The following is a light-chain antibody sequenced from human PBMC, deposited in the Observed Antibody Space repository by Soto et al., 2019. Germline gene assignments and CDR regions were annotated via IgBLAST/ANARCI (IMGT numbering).Light chain of an antibody. Sequence: QSALTQPASVSGSPGQSITISCTGTSSDVGDYNYVSWYQHHPGKAPKLMIYEVSNRPSGVSNRFSGSKSGNTASLTISGLQSEDDADYYCSSYTSSSSLVVFGGGTKLTVL. CDR2: EVS. V-gene: IGLV2-14*01. J-gene: IGLJ2*01. CDR1: SSDVGDYNY. CDR3: SSYTSSSSLVV.